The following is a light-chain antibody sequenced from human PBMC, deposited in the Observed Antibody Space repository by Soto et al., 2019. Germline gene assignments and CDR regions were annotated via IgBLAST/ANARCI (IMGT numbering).Light chain of an antibody. CDR1: QGISSY. V-gene: IGKV1-27*01. Sequence: DIQMTQSPSSLSASVEDRVTITCRASQGISSYLAWYQQRPGKVPKVLIYAASTLHSGVPSRFSGSGSGTDFPLTVRNVQPEDVATYYCQNYYNAPETFGQGTKVEIK. CDR2: AAS. J-gene: IGKJ1*01. CDR3: QNYYNAPET.